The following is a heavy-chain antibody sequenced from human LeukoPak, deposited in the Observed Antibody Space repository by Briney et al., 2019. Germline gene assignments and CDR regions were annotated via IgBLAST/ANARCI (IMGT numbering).Heavy chain of an antibody. CDR3: ARSSPGEYFDY. CDR2: INPSGGST. CDR1: GYTFTSYY. V-gene: IGHV1-46*01. Sequence: ASVKVSCRASGYTFTSYYMHWVRQAPGQGLEWMGIINPSGGSTSYAQKFQGRVTMTRDTSTSTVYMELSSLRSEDTAVYYCARSSPGEYFDYWGQGTLVTVSS. J-gene: IGHJ4*02.